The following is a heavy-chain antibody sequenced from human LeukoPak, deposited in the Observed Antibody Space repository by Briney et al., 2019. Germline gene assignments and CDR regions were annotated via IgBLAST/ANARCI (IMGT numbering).Heavy chain of an antibody. J-gene: IGHJ4*02. D-gene: IGHD2-15*01. V-gene: IGHV4-39*01. CDR3: ARLGGYCSGGSCYSFFDY. CDR1: GGSISSSSYY. CDR2: IYYSGST. Sequence: SETLSLTCTVSGGSISSSSYYWGWIRQPPGKGLEWIGSIYYSGSTYYNPSLKSRVTISVDTSKNQFSLKLSSVTAADTAVYYCARLGGYCSGGSCYSFFDYWGQGTLVTVSS.